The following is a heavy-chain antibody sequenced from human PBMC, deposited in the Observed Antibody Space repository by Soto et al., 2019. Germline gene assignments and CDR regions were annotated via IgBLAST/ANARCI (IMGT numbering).Heavy chain of an antibody. CDR1: GFSFSSYA. CDR2: ISYDGSNK. Sequence: QVQLVESGGGVVQPGRSLRLSCAASGFSFSSYAIHWVRQAPGKGLEWVAVISYDGSNKNYADSVKGRFTVSRDNSKNTLHLKMNSLITEETAVYYCGRDDQSGLDYWGQGSLLSVST. D-gene: IGHD3-3*01. J-gene: IGHJ4*02. CDR3: GRDDQSGLDY. V-gene: IGHV3-30-3*01.